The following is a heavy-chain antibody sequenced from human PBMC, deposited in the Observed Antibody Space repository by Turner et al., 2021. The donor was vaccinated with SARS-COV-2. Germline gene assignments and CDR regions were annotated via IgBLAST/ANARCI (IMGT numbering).Heavy chain of an antibody. J-gene: IGHJ4*02. Sequence: EVQLVESGGGLVQPGWSLRLSCSASGFIFTSYWMSWVRQAPGKGLEWVANIKQEGSEKYYVDSVKGPFTISRDNAKNSLYLQMNSLRAEDTAVYYCARDMGATTGPFNYWGQGTLVTVSS. CDR1: GFIFTSYW. D-gene: IGHD1-26*01. CDR3: ARDMGATTGPFNY. CDR2: IKQEGSEK. V-gene: IGHV3-7*01.